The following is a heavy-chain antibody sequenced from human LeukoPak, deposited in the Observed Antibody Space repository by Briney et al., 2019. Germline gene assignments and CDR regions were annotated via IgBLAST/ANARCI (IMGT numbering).Heavy chain of an antibody. D-gene: IGHD6-6*01. V-gene: IGHV4-39*02. CDR1: GASISSSSHY. J-gene: IGHJ5*02. CDR2: VYYRGGT. CDR3: ARDLCTYSSCPNNWIDP. Sequence: SETLSLTCTASGASISSSSHYWGWIRQPPGKGLEWIGSVYYRGGTYYNPSLKSRVTISVDTSKNHFSLKLSSVTAADTAVYYCARDLCTYSSCPNNWIDPWGQGTLVTVSS.